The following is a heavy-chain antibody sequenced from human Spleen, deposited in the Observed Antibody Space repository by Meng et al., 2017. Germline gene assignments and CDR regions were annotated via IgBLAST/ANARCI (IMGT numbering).Heavy chain of an antibody. CDR3: ARHGVAGTKNWFDP. J-gene: IGHJ5*02. V-gene: IGHV1-8*01. CDR2: MNPNSGNT. CDR1: GYTFTSYD. Sequence: QVQVEPSGSGVKQPGASGKFSCNASGYTFTSYDINCVRQAIGQGLEWMGWMNPNSGNTGYAQKFQGRVTMTRNTSTRTASMELSSLGSEDTAVYYCARHGVAGTKNWFDPWGQGTLVTVSS. D-gene: IGHD6-19*01.